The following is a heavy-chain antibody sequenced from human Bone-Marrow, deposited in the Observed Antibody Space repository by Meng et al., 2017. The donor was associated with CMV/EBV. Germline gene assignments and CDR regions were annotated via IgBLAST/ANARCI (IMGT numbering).Heavy chain of an antibody. CDR3: AKDSLYSGSYYNWFEP. D-gene: IGHD1-26*01. CDR1: GFTFSSYA. Sequence: GESLKISCAASGFTFSSYAMSWVRQAPGKGLEWVSVIYSGGSSTYYADSVKGRFTISRDNSKNTLYLQMNSLRAEDTAVYYCAKDSLYSGSYYNWFEPWGQGTLVTVSS. CDR2: IYSGGSST. J-gene: IGHJ5*02. V-gene: IGHV3-23*03.